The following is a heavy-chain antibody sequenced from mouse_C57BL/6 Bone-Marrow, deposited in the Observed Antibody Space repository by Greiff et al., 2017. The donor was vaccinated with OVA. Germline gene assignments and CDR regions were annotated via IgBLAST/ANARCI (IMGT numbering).Heavy chain of an antibody. J-gene: IGHJ2*01. CDR1: GFTFTDYY. Sequence: VQLQQSGAELVRPGASVKLSCTASGFTFTDYYMHWVKQRPEQGLEWIGWIDPENGDTEYASKFQGKATITADTSSNTAYLQLSSRTSADTAVNYCTSYGNFDYWGQGTTLTVSS. V-gene: IGHV14-4*01. D-gene: IGHD2-1*01. CDR3: TSYGNFDY. CDR2: IDPENGDT.